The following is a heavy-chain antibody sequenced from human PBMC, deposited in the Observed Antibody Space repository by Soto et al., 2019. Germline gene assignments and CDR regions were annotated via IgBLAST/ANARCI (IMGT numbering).Heavy chain of an antibody. CDR2: IYYSGST. J-gene: IGHJ3*02. Sequence: SETLSLTCTVSGGSISSGGYYWSWIRQHPGKGLEWIGYIYYSGSTYYNPSLKSRVTISVDTSKNQFSLKLSSVTAADTAVYYCARAPLGYCTNGVCYRDAFDIWGQGTMVTVSS. D-gene: IGHD2-8*01. CDR3: ARAPLGYCTNGVCYRDAFDI. V-gene: IGHV4-31*03. CDR1: GGSISSGGYY.